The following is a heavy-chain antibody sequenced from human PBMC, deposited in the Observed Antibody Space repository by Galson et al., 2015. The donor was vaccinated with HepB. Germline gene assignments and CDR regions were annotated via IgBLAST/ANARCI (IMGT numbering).Heavy chain of an antibody. CDR1: GGSISSYY. CDR3: VRELGYCSGGSCTPTKAFDY. CDR2: IYYSGST. J-gene: IGHJ4*02. Sequence: SETLSLTCTVSGGSISSYYWSWIRQPPGKGLEWIGYIYYSGSTNYNPSLKSRVTISVDTSKNQFSLKLSSVTAADTAVYYCVRELGYCSGGSCTPTKAFDYWGQGTLVTVSS. V-gene: IGHV4-59*01. D-gene: IGHD2-15*01.